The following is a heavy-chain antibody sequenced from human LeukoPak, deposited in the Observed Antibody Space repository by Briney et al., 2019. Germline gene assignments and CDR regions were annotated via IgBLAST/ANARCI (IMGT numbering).Heavy chain of an antibody. D-gene: IGHD3-3*01. CDR3: ARGKPDWPGIPSGYSALVWFDP. V-gene: IGHV4-30-4*01. CDR2: IYYSGST. CDR1: GGSISSGDYC. Sequence: PSETLSLTCTVSGGSISSGDYCWSWIRQPPGKGLEWIGYIYYSGSTYYNPSLKSRVTISVDTSKNQFSLKLSSVTAADTAVYYCARGKPDWPGIPSGYSALVWFDPWGQGTLVTVSS. J-gene: IGHJ5*02.